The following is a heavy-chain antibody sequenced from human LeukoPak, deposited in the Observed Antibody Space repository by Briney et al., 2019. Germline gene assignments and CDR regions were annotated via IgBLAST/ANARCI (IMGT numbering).Heavy chain of an antibody. J-gene: IGHJ1*01. D-gene: IGHD2-2*01. CDR1: GLTFSSYA. CDR3: ARDSIYCSSTSCYRYFQH. CDR2: ISSNGGST. V-gene: IGHV3-64*01. Sequence: PGGSLRLSCAASGLTFSSYAMHWVRQAPGKGLEYVSAISSNGGSTYYANSVKGRFTISRDNSKNTLYLQMGSLRAEDMAVYYCARDSIYCSSTSCYRYFQHWGQGTLVTVSS.